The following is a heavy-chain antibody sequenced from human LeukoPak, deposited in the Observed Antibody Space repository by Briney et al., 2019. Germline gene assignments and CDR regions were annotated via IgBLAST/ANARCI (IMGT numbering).Heavy chain of an antibody. V-gene: IGHV3-23*01. Sequence: AGGSLRLSCAASGFTFSGYWMHWVRQAPGKGLVWVSVITGSGGNTYYADSVKGRFTISKDKSKNTVYLQMSSLRVDDTAVYYCAKAASSSWPSCYCGMGVWGQGTTVTVSS. CDR3: AKAASSSWPSCYCGMGV. CDR1: GFTFSGYW. J-gene: IGHJ6*02. CDR2: ITGSGGNT. D-gene: IGHD6-13*01.